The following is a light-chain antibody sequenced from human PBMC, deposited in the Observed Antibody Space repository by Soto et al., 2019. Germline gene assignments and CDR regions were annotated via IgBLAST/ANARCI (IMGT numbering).Light chain of an antibody. CDR2: AAS. V-gene: IGKV1-39*01. CDR1: QSIGGY. J-gene: IGKJ1*01. Sequence: DIEMTQSPSSLSASVGDRVTITCRASQSIGGYLNWYQHKLGKAPNLLIYAASNLHSGAPSRFSGSGSGTHFTLTINSLEPEDFDTYSCQQSLSTQWTLGQGTKVDIK. CDR3: QQSLSTQWT.